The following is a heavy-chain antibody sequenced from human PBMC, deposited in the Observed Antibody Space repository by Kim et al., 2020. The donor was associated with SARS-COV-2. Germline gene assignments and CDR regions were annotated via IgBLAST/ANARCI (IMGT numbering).Heavy chain of an antibody. CDR1: GGSVSSGSYY. J-gene: IGHJ4*02. V-gene: IGHV4-61*01. Sequence: SETLSLTCTVSGGSVSSGSYYWSWIRQPPGKGLEWIGYIYYSGSTNYNPSLKSRVTISVDTSKNQFSLKLSSVTAADTAVYYCALSGRELLVVDYWGQGTLVTVSS. CDR3: ALSGRELLVVDY. CDR2: IYYSGST. D-gene: IGHD1-26*01.